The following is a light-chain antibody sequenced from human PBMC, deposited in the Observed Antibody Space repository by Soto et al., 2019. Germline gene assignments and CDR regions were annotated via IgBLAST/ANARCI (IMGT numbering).Light chain of an antibody. Sequence: QSALTQPASVSGSPGQSITISCTGTSSDVGNYNLVSWYQQDPGKAPKLIIYEGSKRPSGVSNRFSGSKSGNTASLTISGIQAEDEAEYYCCSYAGSSTWVFGGGTKLTVL. J-gene: IGLJ3*02. CDR1: SSDVGNYNL. V-gene: IGLV2-23*01. CDR2: EGS. CDR3: CSYAGSSTWV.